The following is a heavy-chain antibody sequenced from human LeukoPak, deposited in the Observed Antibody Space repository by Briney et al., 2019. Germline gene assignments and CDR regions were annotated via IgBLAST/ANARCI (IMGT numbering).Heavy chain of an antibody. Sequence: QPGASLRLSCAASGFTFSSYAMSWVRQAPGKGLEWVSAISGSGGSTYYADSVKGRFTISRDNSKNTLYLQMNSLRAEDTALYYCAKDGSSSWSPSFFDYWGQGTLVTVSS. CDR1: GFTFSSYA. CDR3: AKDGSSSWSPSFFDY. CDR2: ISGSGGST. V-gene: IGHV3-23*01. D-gene: IGHD6-13*01. J-gene: IGHJ4*02.